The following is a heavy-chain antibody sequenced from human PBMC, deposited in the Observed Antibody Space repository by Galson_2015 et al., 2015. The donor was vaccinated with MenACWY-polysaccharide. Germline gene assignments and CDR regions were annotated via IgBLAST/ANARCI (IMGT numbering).Heavy chain of an antibody. Sequence: SCKASGYTFTSYAMHWVRQAPGQRLEWMGWINAGNGNTKYSQKFQGRVTITRDTSASTAYMELSSLRSEDTAVYYCARYSSFNYYYYGMDVWGQGTTVTVSS. V-gene: IGHV1-3*01. J-gene: IGHJ6*02. CDR2: INAGNGNT. D-gene: IGHD6-19*01. CDR3: ARYSSFNYYYYGMDV. CDR1: GYTFTSYA.